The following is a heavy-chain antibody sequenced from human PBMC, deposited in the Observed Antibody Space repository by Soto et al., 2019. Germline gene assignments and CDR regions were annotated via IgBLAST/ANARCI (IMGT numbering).Heavy chain of an antibody. CDR2: IYYSGST. V-gene: IGHV4-31*03. CDR3: ARTPSSILTGKIYYYYYMDV. Sequence: TLSLTCTVSGGSMYSGGYSLSLIHQHPGKGLEWIGYIYYSGSTYYNPSLKSRVTISVDTSKNQFSLKLSSVTAADTAVYYCARTPSSILTGKIYYYYYMDVWGKGTTVTVSS. J-gene: IGHJ6*03. D-gene: IGHD3-9*01. CDR1: GGSMYSGGYS.